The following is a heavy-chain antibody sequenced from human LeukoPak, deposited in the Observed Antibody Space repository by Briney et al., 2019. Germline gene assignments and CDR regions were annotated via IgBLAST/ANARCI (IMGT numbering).Heavy chain of an antibody. CDR3: ARKGGIAARPSQWYGY. D-gene: IGHD6-6*01. V-gene: IGHV1-2*02. J-gene: IGHJ4*02. CDR2: INPNSGGT. CDR1: GYTFTGYY. Sequence: GASVKVSCKASGYTFTGYYMNWVRQAPGQGLEWMGWINPNSGGTNYAQKFQGRVTMTRDTSISTAYMELSRLRSDDTAVYYCARKGGIAARPSQWYGYWGQGTLVTVSS.